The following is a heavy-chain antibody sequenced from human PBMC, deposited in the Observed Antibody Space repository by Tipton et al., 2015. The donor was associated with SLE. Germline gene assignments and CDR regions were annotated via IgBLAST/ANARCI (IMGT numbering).Heavy chain of an antibody. CDR3: ARDPKY. CDR2: IYSTGDI. J-gene: IGHJ4*02. Sequence: TLSLTCTVSGGSMTTGSYFWAWIRQPAGKGPEYIGRIYSTGDINYNPALKSRVTISADTSKNQFSLKLTSVTAADTAVYYCARDPKYWGQGTLVIVSS. CDR1: GGSMTTGSYF. V-gene: IGHV4-61*02.